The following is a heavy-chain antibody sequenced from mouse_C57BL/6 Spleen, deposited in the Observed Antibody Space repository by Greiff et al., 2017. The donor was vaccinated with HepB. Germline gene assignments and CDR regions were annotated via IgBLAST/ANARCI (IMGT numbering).Heavy chain of an antibody. CDR1: GFTFSSYG. CDR3: ARLGYGNYQNYFDY. Sequence: EVKLMESGGELVKPGGSLKLSCAASGFTFSSYGMSWVRQTPDKRLEWVATISTGGSYTYYQDSVKGRFTISRDNAKNTLYLQMSSLKSEDTAMYYCARLGYGNYQNYFDYWGQGTTLTVSS. CDR2: ISTGGSYT. J-gene: IGHJ2*01. D-gene: IGHD2-10*02. V-gene: IGHV5-6*01.